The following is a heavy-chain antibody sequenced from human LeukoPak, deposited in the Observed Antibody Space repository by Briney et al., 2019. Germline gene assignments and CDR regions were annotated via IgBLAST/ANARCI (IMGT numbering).Heavy chain of an antibody. D-gene: IGHD5-24*01. V-gene: IGHV6-1*01. CDR2: TYYRSKWYN. J-gene: IGHJ4*02. CDR1: GDSVSSNSAA. CDR3: ARAEDGYVDY. Sequence: SQTLSLTCAISGDSVSSNSAAWNWIRQSSSRGLEWLGRTYYRSKWYNGYAVSVKGRITINPDASKNQFSLQLNSVTPEDTAVYYCARAEDGYVDYWGQGTPVTVSS.